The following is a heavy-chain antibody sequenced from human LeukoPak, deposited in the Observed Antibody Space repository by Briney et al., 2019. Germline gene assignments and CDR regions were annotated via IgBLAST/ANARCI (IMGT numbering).Heavy chain of an antibody. V-gene: IGHV3-23*01. D-gene: IGHD1-1*01. CDR1: GFTFSSYA. CDR2: ISGSGGST. Sequence: GGSLRLSCAASGFTFSSYAMSWVRQAPGKGLEWVSAISGSGGSTYHADSVKGRFTISRDNSKNTLYLQMNSLRAEDTAVYYCAKMGGAGTTYLNWFDPWGQGTLVTVSS. CDR3: AKMGGAGTTYLNWFDP. J-gene: IGHJ5*02.